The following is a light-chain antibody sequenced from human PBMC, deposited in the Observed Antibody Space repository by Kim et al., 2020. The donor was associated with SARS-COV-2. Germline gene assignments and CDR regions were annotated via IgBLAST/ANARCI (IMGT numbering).Light chain of an antibody. CDR3: NSRDSSGDRLV. CDR1: SLRAYY. CDR2: AKN. J-gene: IGLJ2*01. V-gene: IGLV3-19*01. Sequence: ALGQTVRITCQGDSLRAYYARWYQQKPGQAPVLVIFAKNHRPSVIPDRFSGSGSGNTASLPITGAQAEDEADYYCNSRDSSGDRLVFGGGTQLTVL.